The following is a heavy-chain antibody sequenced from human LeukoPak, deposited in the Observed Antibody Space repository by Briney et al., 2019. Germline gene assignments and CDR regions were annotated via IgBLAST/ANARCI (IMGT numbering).Heavy chain of an antibody. CDR3: ARGTYYYDSSGYSDAFDI. CDR2: INWNGGST. J-gene: IGHJ3*02. CDR1: GFTFDDYG. V-gene: IGHV3-20*04. Sequence: PGGSLRLSCAASGFTFDDYGMSWVRQAPGKGLEWVSGINWNGGSTGYADSVKGRFTISRDNAKNSLYLQMNSLRAEDTALYYCARGTYYYDSSGYSDAFDIWGQGTMVTVSS. D-gene: IGHD3-22*01.